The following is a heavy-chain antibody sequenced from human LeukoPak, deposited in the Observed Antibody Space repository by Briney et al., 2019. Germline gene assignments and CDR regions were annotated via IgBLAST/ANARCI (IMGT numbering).Heavy chain of an antibody. J-gene: IGHJ6*03. CDR1: GGTFSSYA. D-gene: IGHD3-3*01. CDR3: ARDLLKERYDFWSGNIDFPVYYYYMDV. V-gene: IGHV1-69*01. Sequence: GSSVKVSCKASGGTFSSYAISWERQAPGQGLEWMGGIIPIFGTANYAQKFQGRVTITADESTSTAYMELSSLRSEDTAVYYCARDLLKERYDFWSGNIDFPVYYYYMDVWGKGTTVTVSS. CDR2: IIPIFGTA.